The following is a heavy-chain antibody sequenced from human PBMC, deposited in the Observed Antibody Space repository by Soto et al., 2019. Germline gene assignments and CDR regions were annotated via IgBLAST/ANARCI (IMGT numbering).Heavy chain of an antibody. Sequence: QVQLQESGPGLVKPSQTLSLTCTVSGGSISSGGYYWSWIRQHPGKGLEWIGYIYYSGSTYYNPYLKSRVTISVDTSKNQFSLKLSSVTAADTAVYYCARDNCGGDCSKSWGYYYYGMDVWGQGTTVTVSS. CDR3: ARDNCGGDCSKSWGYYYYGMDV. CDR1: GGSISSGGYY. J-gene: IGHJ6*02. CDR2: IYYSGST. D-gene: IGHD2-21*02. V-gene: IGHV4-31*03.